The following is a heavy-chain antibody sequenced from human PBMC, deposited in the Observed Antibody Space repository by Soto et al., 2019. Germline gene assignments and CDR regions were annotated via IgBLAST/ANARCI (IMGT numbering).Heavy chain of an antibody. D-gene: IGHD1-20*01. CDR2: IFSSGSP. CDR3: ARVAGISYYNHMDV. V-gene: IGHV4-59*01. CDR1: GVSLKTYY. J-gene: IGHJ6*03. Sequence: QVPLQESGPGLVRPSETLSLTCTVSGVSLKTYYWSWIRLPPGGGLEWIGYIFSSGSPNYNPSLRSRVTMSVETSNNQFSLKMSSVTAADTAVYYCARVAGISYYNHMDVWGKGTTVTVSS.